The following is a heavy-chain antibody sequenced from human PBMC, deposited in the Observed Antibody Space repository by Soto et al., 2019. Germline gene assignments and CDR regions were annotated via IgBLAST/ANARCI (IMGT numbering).Heavy chain of an antibody. CDR1: GFTFSSYA. Sequence: PGGSLRLSCAASGFTFSSYAMSWVRQAPGKGLEWVSAISGSGGSTYYADSVKGRFTISRDNSKNTLYLQMNSLRAEDTALYYCARVKGSGWYRASAFDYWGQGTLVTVSS. D-gene: IGHD6-19*01. CDR2: ISGSGGST. V-gene: IGHV3-23*01. J-gene: IGHJ4*02. CDR3: ARVKGSGWYRASAFDY.